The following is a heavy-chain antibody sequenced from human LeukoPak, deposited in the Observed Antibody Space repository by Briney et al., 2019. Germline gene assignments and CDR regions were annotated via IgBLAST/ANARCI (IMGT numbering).Heavy chain of an antibody. CDR3: ARIGTGLQIDY. Sequence: GGSLRLSCATSGFTVSSNYLSWVRQAPGKGLEWVSVIYSGGSTFYADSVKGRFTISRDNFKNTLYLQMNSLRADDTAIYYCARIGTGLQIDYWGQGTLVTVSS. CDR1: GFTVSSNY. J-gene: IGHJ4*02. V-gene: IGHV3-53*01. CDR2: IYSGGST. D-gene: IGHD3-10*01.